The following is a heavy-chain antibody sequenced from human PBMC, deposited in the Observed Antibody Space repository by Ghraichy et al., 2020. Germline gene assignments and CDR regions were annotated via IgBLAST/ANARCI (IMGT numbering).Heavy chain of an antibody. D-gene: IGHD5-24*01. CDR3: ARGRDAYTLEVDY. Sequence: GGSLRLSCAASGFIFSSYSMNWVRQAPGKGLEWVSSISSSSSYIYYTDSVKGRFTISRDNAKNSLYLQMNSLRVEDTAVYYCARGRDAYTLEVDYWGQGTLVTVSS. CDR1: GFIFSSYS. V-gene: IGHV3-21*01. CDR2: ISSSSSYI. J-gene: IGHJ4*02.